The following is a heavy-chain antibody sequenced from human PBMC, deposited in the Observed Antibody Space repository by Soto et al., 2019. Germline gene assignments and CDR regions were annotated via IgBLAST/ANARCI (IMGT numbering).Heavy chain of an antibody. CDR2: ISYGGTT. V-gene: IGHV4-31*03. D-gene: IGHD2-15*01. J-gene: IGHJ4*02. CDR1: GGSMNSGGYC. Sequence: QVQLQESGPGLVKPSQTLSLTCTVSGGSMNSGGYCWNWIRQHPGEGLEWIGCISYGGTTSYNPSLQSGLTISVDTSKNQFSRKLSSVTAADTAVYYCSRGILVWGQGTLITVSS. CDR3: SRGILV.